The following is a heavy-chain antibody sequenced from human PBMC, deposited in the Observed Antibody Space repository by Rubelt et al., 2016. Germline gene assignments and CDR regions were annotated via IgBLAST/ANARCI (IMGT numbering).Heavy chain of an antibody. CDR3: ARSPSQLAGSDY. CDR2: INAATGKQ. CDR1: GYTSTSFA. J-gene: IGHJ4*02. Sequence: VKLVQSGAEVKKPGASGKVSCRASGYTSTSFAFLGVRKPPDQPLNGLDGINAATGKQKFPQKFQARTTIPRDTPASESYMELISLRSEATTVEYCARSPSQLAGSDYWGQGTLVTVSS. V-gene: IGHV1-3*01. D-gene: IGHD1-1*01.